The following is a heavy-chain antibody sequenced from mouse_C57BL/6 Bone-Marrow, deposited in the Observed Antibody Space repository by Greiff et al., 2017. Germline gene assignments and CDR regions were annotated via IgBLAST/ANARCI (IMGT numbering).Heavy chain of an antibody. J-gene: IGHJ4*01. Sequence: VQLQQPGAELVKPGASVKVSCKASGYTFTSYWMHWVKQRPGQGLEWIGRIHPSDSDNNYNQKFKGKATLTLDQSSSTAYMQLSSRASEDSAVYYCAIPFYYVRGAMDYWGQGTSVTVSS. CDR2: IHPSDSDN. CDR1: GYTFTSYW. D-gene: IGHD1-1*01. V-gene: IGHV1-74*01. CDR3: AIPFYYVRGAMDY.